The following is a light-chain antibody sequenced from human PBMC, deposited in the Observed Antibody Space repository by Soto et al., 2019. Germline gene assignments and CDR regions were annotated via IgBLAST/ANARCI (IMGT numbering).Light chain of an antibody. CDR2: AAY. CDR3: QQYNNWPWT. CDR1: QSVSSK. J-gene: IGKJ1*01. V-gene: IGKV3-15*01. Sequence: EIIMTQSPATLFVSPGQRATLSCRASQSVSSKLAWYQQKPGQAPRLLIYAAYTWATDVTARFSGSGSGTEFTLTISSLQSEDFAVYYCQQYNNWPWTFGPGTKVDIK.